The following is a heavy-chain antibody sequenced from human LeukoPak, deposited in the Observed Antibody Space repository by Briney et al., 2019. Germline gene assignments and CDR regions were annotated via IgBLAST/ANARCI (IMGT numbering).Heavy chain of an antibody. CDR3: ARDYLSSSWDY. CDR2: ISAYNGNT. CDR1: GYTFTSYG. D-gene: IGHD6-13*01. J-gene: IGHJ4*02. Sequence: ASVKVSCKASGYTFTSYGISWVRQASGQGLEGMGWISAYNGNTNYAQKLQGRVTMTTDTATSIAYMELRSLRSDDTAVYYCARDYLSSSWDYWGQGTLVTVSS. V-gene: IGHV1-18*01.